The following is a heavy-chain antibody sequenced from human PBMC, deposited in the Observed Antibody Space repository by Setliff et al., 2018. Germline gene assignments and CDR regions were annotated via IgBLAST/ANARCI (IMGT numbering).Heavy chain of an antibody. CDR2: ISGSGGST. D-gene: IGHD2-21*02. Sequence: GGSLRLSCAASGFTFSDYSMHWVRQAPGKGLEWVSAISGSGGSTYYADSVKGRFTISRDNSKNTLYLQMNSLRAEDTAVYYCARDLGHGGDSDYWGQGILVTVSS. CDR1: GFTFSDYS. J-gene: IGHJ4*02. V-gene: IGHV3-23*01. CDR3: ARDLGHGGDSDY.